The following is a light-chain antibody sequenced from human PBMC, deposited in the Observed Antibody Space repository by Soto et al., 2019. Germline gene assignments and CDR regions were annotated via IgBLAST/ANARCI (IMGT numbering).Light chain of an antibody. CDR3: HHYGSSPPWT. Sequence: EIVLTQSPGTLSLSPGERATLSCRASQSISSSYLAWYQQKPGQAPRLLIYGASSRATGIPDRFSGSGSGTEFTLSLSRLEPEDFAGYYCHHYGSSPPWTFGQGTKVEI. CDR1: QSISSSY. J-gene: IGKJ1*01. CDR2: GAS. V-gene: IGKV3-20*01.